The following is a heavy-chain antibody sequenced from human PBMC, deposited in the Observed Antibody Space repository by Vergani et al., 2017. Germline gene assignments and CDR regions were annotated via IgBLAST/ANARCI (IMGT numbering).Heavy chain of an antibody. D-gene: IGHD2/OR15-2a*01. Sequence: QVQLVESGGGVVQPGRSLRLSCAASGFTFRSYAMHWVRQAPGKGLEWVAVISYDGSNKYYADSVKGRFTISRDNSKDTLYLQMNRLRAEDTAVYYCASELSIVYWGQGMLVTVSS. CDR1: GFTFRSYA. CDR2: ISYDGSNK. CDR3: ASELSIVY. J-gene: IGHJ4*02. V-gene: IGHV3-30*04.